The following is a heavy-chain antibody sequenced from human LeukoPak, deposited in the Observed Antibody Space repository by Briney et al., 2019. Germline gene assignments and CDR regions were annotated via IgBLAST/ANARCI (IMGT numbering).Heavy chain of an antibody. Sequence: ASVKVSCKVSGYTVIDLSIHWVRQAPGKGLEWMAAFDPEDGERFYAQKFQGRVTLTEDTTTDTAYMELSSLRSEDTAVYYCATLIAAADHNWFDPWGRGTLVTVSS. CDR2: FDPEDGER. V-gene: IGHV1-24*01. CDR1: GYTVIDLS. J-gene: IGHJ5*02. D-gene: IGHD6-13*01. CDR3: ATLIAAADHNWFDP.